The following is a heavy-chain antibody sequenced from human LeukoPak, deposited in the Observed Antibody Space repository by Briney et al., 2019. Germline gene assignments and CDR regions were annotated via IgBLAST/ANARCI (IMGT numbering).Heavy chain of an antibody. D-gene: IGHD3-16*01. CDR2: ISNDGSKK. V-gene: IGHV3-30*18. CDR3: AKGSTPEGELRHDY. CDR1: GFTFSSYG. Sequence: GGSLRLSCAASGFTFSSYGMHWVRQAPGKGLDWVAVISNDGSKKYYADSVKGRFTISRDNSMDTLYLQMNSLRAGDTAVYYCAKGSTPEGELRHDYWGQGTLVTVSS. J-gene: IGHJ4*02.